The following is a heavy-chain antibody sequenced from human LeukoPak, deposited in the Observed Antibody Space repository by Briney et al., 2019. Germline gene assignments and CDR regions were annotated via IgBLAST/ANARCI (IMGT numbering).Heavy chain of an antibody. Sequence: ASVKVSCKASGYTFTSYDINWVRQATGQGLEWMGWMNPNSGNTGYAQKFQGRVTMTRNTSISTAYMELSSLRSEDTAVYYCARPVQYSTDAFDIWGQGTMVTVSS. CDR2: MNPNSGNT. CDR1: GYTFTSYD. J-gene: IGHJ3*02. CDR3: ARPVQYSTDAFDI. V-gene: IGHV1-8*01. D-gene: IGHD4-11*01.